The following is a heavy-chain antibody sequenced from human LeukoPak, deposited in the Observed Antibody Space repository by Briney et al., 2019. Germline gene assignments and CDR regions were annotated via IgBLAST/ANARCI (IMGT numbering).Heavy chain of an antibody. Sequence: GGSLRLSCVASGFVFSNHAMNWVRQAPGRGLEWVSVISGSGEKGFYADSVKGRCSISRDNSKNILYLQVSNVRAEDTAIYYCVKDQADYFDGSGSYFDHWGQGTLVTVSS. V-gene: IGHV3-23*01. CDR3: VKDQADYFDGSGSYFDH. D-gene: IGHD3-22*01. CDR1: GFVFSNHA. J-gene: IGHJ4*02. CDR2: ISGSGEKG.